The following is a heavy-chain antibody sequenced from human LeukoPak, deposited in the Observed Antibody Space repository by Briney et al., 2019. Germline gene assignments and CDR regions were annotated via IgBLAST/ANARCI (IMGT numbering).Heavy chain of an antibody. Sequence: GASVKVSCKASGGTFSSYAISWVRQATGQGLEWMGWMNPNSGNTGYAQKFQGRVTITRNTSISTAYMELSSLRSEDTAVYYCARGVTRAAAGLMGYWGQGTLVTVSS. CDR2: MNPNSGNT. CDR1: GGTFSSYA. J-gene: IGHJ4*02. CDR3: ARGVTRAAAGLMGY. D-gene: IGHD6-13*01. V-gene: IGHV1-8*03.